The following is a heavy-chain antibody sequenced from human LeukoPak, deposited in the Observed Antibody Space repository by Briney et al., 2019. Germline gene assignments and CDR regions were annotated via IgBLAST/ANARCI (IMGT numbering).Heavy chain of an antibody. Sequence: ETLSLTCTVSGGSISSSSYYWGWVRQAPGKGLEWVSAISGSGGSTYYADSVKGRFTISRDNSKNTLYLQMNSLRAEDTAVYYCAKSNGYCSGGSCFDNWFDPWGQGTLVTVSS. CDR2: ISGSGGST. V-gene: IGHV3-23*01. CDR3: AKSNGYCSGGSCFDNWFDP. CDR1: GGSISSSSYY. D-gene: IGHD2-15*01. J-gene: IGHJ5*02.